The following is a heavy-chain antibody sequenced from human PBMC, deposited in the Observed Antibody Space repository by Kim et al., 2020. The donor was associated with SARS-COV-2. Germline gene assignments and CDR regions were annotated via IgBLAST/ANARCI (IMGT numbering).Heavy chain of an antibody. J-gene: IGHJ4*02. CDR3: ASERTTGYYFDY. V-gene: IGHV4-39*01. D-gene: IGHD4-17*01. Sequence: SETLSLTCTVSGGSISSSSYYWGWIRQPPGKGLEWIGSIYYSGSTYYNPSLKSRVTISVDTSKNQFSLKLSSVTAADTAVYYCASERTTGYYFDYWGQGTLVTVSS. CDR1: GGSISSSSYY. CDR2: IYYSGST.